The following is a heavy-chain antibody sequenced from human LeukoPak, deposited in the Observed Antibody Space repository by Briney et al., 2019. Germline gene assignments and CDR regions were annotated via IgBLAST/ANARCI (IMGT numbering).Heavy chain of an antibody. CDR1: GASINSYY. CDR2: IYSSGST. V-gene: IGHV4-59*12. CDR3: ARWGTYASTSDWFDP. Sequence: SETLSLTCTVSGASINSYYWSWIRQPPGKGLEWIGYIYSSGSTNYNPSLKSRVTISVDTSKNQFSLRLSSVTAADTAVYYCARWGTYASTSDWFDPWGQGTLVTVSS. D-gene: IGHD2-2*01. J-gene: IGHJ5*02.